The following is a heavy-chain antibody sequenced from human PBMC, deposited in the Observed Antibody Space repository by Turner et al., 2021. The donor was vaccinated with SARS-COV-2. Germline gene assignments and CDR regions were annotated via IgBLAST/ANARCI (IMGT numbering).Heavy chain of an antibody. CDR1: GFTFSSYA. D-gene: IGHD1-26*01. V-gene: IGHV3-30-3*01. CDR3: ARGFSGSYYYFDY. CDR2: ISYDGSNN. Sequence: QVQLVESGGGVVQPGRSLRTHCAASGFTFSSYAMHWVRQAPGKGLVWVAVISYDGSNNYYADSVKGQFTISRDNTKNTLYLQMNSLRAEDTAVYYCARGFSGSYYYFDYWGQGTLVTVSS. J-gene: IGHJ4*02.